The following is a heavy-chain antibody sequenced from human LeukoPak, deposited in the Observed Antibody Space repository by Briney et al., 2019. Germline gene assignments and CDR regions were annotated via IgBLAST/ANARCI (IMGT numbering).Heavy chain of an antibody. CDR1: GFTLSSYW. CDR2: IKHSGSEK. V-gene: IGHV3-7*01. D-gene: IGHD3-22*01. Sequence: GGSLRLSCAASGFTLSSYWLSWVRQAPGKGLEWADNIKHSGSEKHYVDSVKGRFTISRDNAKNSLYLQMNSLSAEDTAVYYCARWSRDYYDSSGYNSDYWGQGTLVTVSS. CDR3: ARWSRDYYDSSGYNSDY. J-gene: IGHJ4*02.